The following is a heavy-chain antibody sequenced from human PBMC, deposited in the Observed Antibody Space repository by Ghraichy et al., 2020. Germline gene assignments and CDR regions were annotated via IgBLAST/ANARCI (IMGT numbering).Heavy chain of an antibody. CDR1: GFTFSDYY. J-gene: IGHJ6*02. D-gene: IGHD5-24*01. CDR3: ARVVVERWLQWSDYYYYYGMDV. V-gene: IGHV3-11*01. Sequence: GGSLRLSCAASGFTFSDYYMSWIRQAPGKGLEWVSYISSSGSTIYYADSVKGRFTISRDNAKNSLYLQMNSLRAEDTAVYYCARVVVERWLQWSDYYYYYGMDVWGQGTTVTVSS. CDR2: ISSSGSTI.